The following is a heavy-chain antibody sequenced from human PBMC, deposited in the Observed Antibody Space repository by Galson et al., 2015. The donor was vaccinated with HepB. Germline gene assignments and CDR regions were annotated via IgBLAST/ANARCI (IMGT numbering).Heavy chain of an antibody. CDR3: ARDLGLLWLSFDY. J-gene: IGHJ4*02. D-gene: IGHD3-10*01. CDR1: GYTFTNYA. V-gene: IGHV1-3*01. Sequence: SVKVSCKASGYTFTNYAMHWVRQAPGQRPEWMGWINVGIHNTKYAQNFQDRVTIYTDTSASTVYMELSDLRPEDTALYYCARDLGLLWLSFDYWGQGTLFTGSS. CDR2: INVGIHNT.